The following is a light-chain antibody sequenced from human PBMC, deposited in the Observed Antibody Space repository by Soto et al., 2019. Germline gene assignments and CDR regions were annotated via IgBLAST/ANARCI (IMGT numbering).Light chain of an antibody. Sequence: EIVMTQSPATLSVSPGERATLSCRASQSVSSNLAWYQQNPGQAPRLLIYGASTRATGIPARFSGSGSGTEFILTISSLHSEDFAVYYCQQYNNWITFGQGTRLEIK. V-gene: IGKV3D-15*01. CDR3: QQYNNWIT. CDR1: QSVSSN. CDR2: GAS. J-gene: IGKJ5*01.